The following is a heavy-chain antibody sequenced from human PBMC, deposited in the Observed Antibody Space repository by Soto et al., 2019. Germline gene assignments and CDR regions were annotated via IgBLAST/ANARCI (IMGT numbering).Heavy chain of an antibody. CDR2: INSDGSST. CDR3: ARAPVGLLGYCTNGVCYRGTNYSYDYGMDV. CDR1: GFTFSSYW. V-gene: IGHV3-74*01. J-gene: IGHJ6*02. D-gene: IGHD2-8*01. Sequence: GGSLRLSCAASGFTFSSYWMHWVRQAPGKGLVWVSRINSDGSSTSYADSVKGRFTISRDNAKNTLYLQMNSLRAEDTDVYYCARAPVGLLGYCTNGVCYRGTNYSYDYGMDVWGQGTTVTVSS.